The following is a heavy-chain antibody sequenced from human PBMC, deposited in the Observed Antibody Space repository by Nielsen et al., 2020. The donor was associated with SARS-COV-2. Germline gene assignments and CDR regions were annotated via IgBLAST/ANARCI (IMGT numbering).Heavy chain of an antibody. D-gene: IGHD3-3*01. V-gene: IGHV1-46*01. CDR1: GYTFTSYD. CDR2: INPSGGST. Sequence: ASVKVSCKASGYTFTSYDINWVRQAPGQGLEWMGIINPSGGSTSYAQKFQGRVTMTRDTSTSTVYMELSSLRSEDTAVYYCARTQNYDFWSGSPPAGFDYWGQGTLVTVSS. J-gene: IGHJ4*02. CDR3: ARTQNYDFWSGSPPAGFDY.